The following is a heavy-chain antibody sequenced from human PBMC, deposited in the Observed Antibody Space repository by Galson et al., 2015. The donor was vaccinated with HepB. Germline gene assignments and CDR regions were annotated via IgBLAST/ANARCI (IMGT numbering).Heavy chain of an antibody. Sequence: QSGAEVKKPGASVKVSCKASGYTFTTYAISWVRQAPGQGLEWMGWISPYNGNTNYAQKLQGRVTMTTDTSTSTAYMELRSLRSDDTAVYYCATGVVVTTDLDYWGQGTLVTVSS. J-gene: IGHJ4*02. CDR1: GYTFTTYA. V-gene: IGHV1-18*01. CDR2: ISPYNGNT. CDR3: ATGVVVTTDLDY. D-gene: IGHD2-21*02.